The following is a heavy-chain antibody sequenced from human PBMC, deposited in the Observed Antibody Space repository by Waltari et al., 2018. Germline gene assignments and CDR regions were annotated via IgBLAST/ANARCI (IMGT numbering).Heavy chain of an antibody. CDR3: ARDSSGYYYDSSGYYHYFDY. V-gene: IGHV1-69*01. CDR1: GGTFSSYA. Sequence: QVQLVQSGAEVKKPGSSVKVSCKASGGTFSSYAISWVRQAPGQGLEWMGGIIPIFGTANYAQKFQGRVTITADESTSTAYMELSSLRSGDTAVYYCARDSSGYYYDSSGYYHYFDYWGQGTLVTVSS. D-gene: IGHD3-22*01. CDR2: IIPIFGTA. J-gene: IGHJ4*02.